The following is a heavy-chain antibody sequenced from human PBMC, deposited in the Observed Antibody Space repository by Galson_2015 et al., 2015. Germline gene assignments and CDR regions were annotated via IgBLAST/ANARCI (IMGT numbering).Heavy chain of an antibody. CDR1: GFTFGDYA. CDR2: IRSKAYGGTT. CDR3: TRPHSLGELSLLLDY. D-gene: IGHD3-16*02. J-gene: IGHJ4*02. V-gene: IGHV3-49*03. Sequence: SLRLSCAASGFTFGDYAMSWFRQAPGKGLEWVGFIRSKAYGGTTEYAASVKGRFTVSRDDSKSIAYLQMNSLKTEDTAVYYCTRPHSLGELSLLLDYWGQGTLVTVSS.